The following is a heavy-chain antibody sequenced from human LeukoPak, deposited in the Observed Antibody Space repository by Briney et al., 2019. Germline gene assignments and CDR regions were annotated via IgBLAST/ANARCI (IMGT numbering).Heavy chain of an antibody. J-gene: IGHJ5*01. CDR2: ISGNGDDE. D-gene: IGHD3-9*01. Sequence: GGSLRLSCAASGFNFENCAMHWVRQVPGKGLEWVSLISGNGDDETYAQFVKGRCTISRDNGKNSVYLQMNSLTTEITGFYFCVKDTENYGILTGYDRENWLDSWGQGTLVSVSA. CDR1: GFNFENCA. V-gene: IGHV3-43*02. CDR3: VKDTENYGILTGYDRENWLDS.